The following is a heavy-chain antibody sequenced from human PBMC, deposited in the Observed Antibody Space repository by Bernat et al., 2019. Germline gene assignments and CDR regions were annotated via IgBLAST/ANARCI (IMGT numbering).Heavy chain of an antibody. J-gene: IGHJ4*02. D-gene: IGHD3-10*01. CDR2: IYWDDSK. V-gene: IGHV2-5*02. Sequence: QITLKESGPTLVKPTQTLTLTCTFSGFSFSTNGVAVGWIRQPPGRALEWLAVIYWDDSKRYSPSLESRLTFTKDTSKNQVVLTMTYMDPVDTATYYCGRVTDYYGSGTYYAPRFDFWGQGILVTVS. CDR1: GFSFSTNGVA. CDR3: GRVTDYYGSGTYYAPRFDF.